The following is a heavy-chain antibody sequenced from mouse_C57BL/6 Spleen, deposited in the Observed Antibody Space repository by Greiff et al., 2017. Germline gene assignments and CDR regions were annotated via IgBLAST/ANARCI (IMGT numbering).Heavy chain of an antibody. CDR2: ISYDGSN. Sequence: EVQLVESGPGLVKPSQSLSLTCSVTGYSITSGYYWNWIRQFPGNKLEWMGYISYDGSNNYNPSLKNRISITRDTSKNQFFLKLNSVTTEDTATYYCAREDGYYPAWFAYWGQGTLVTVSA. CDR1: GYSITSGYY. J-gene: IGHJ3*01. D-gene: IGHD2-3*01. CDR3: AREDGYYPAWFAY. V-gene: IGHV3-6*01.